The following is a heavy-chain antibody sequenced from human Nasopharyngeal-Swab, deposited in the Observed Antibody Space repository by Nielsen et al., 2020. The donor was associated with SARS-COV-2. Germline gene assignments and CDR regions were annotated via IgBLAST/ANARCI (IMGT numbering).Heavy chain of an antibody. CDR2: IGRSRSTI. J-gene: IGHJ6*03. V-gene: IGHV3-48*04. Sequence: GESLKISCVASGFTFSNHNINWVRQAPGKGLEWISYIGRSRSTIYYADSVKGRFTISRDNAKDSLYLQMSDLRVEDTAVYYCARIYCGGDCEDYYYYHMDVWGKGSTVTVSS. D-gene: IGHD2-21*02. CDR3: ARIYCGGDCEDYYYYHMDV. CDR1: GFTFSNHN.